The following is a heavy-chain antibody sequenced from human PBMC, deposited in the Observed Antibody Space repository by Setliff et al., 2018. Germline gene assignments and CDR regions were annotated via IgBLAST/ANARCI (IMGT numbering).Heavy chain of an antibody. CDR2: INHSGST. D-gene: IGHD3-10*01. Sequence: SETLSLTCAVYGDSFSDYYWSWIRQPPGKGLEWIEEINHSGSTNYNPSLKSRVTISVDTSRNQFSLKLSSVTAADTAVYYCARLSWDGLRYYGLDVWGQGATVTVSS. V-gene: IGHV4-34*01. J-gene: IGHJ6*02. CDR1: GDSFSDYY. CDR3: ARLSWDGLRYYGLDV.